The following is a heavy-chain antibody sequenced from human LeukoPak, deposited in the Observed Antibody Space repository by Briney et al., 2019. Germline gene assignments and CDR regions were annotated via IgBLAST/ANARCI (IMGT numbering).Heavy chain of an antibody. CDR3: AREAESSGYNFDS. D-gene: IGHD3-22*01. V-gene: IGHV4-59*01. Sequence: SETLSLTCTVSGGSLSSYYWSWIRQPLGKGLEWIGYIYYSGSTKYNPSLKSRVAISVDTSKNQFSLKLSSVTAADTAVYYCAREAESSGYNFDSWGQGTLVTVSS. CDR1: GGSLSSYY. CDR2: IYYSGST. J-gene: IGHJ4*02.